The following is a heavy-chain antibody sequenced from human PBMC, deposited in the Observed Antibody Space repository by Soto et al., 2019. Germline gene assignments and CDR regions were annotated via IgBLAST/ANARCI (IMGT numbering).Heavy chain of an antibody. CDR1: GYTFSNYD. D-gene: IGHD1-26*01. V-gene: IGHV1-8*01. CDR3: ARGGVGATYFDH. J-gene: IGHJ4*02. Sequence: QVQLVQSGAEVKKPGASVKVSCKASGYTFSNYDINWVRQGTGQGLEWMGWINPNSGNTGYAQKFQGRVTMTRNTSISTAYMELNSLRSEDTAVFYCARGGVGATYFDHWGQGSLVTVSS. CDR2: INPNSGNT.